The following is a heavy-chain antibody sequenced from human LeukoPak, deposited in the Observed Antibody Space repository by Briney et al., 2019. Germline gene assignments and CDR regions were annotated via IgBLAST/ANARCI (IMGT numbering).Heavy chain of an antibody. CDR1: GYSISSGYY. V-gene: IGHV4-38-2*02. CDR3: ARVGSYYYFDY. J-gene: IGHJ4*02. Sequence: SETLSLTCTVSGYSISSGYYWGWIRQPPGKGLEWIGNIYHGGSIYYNPSLKSRVTISLDTSKNQFSLGLNSVTAADTAVYYCARVGSYYYFDYWGQGTLVTVSS. CDR2: IYHGGSI. D-gene: IGHD1-26*01.